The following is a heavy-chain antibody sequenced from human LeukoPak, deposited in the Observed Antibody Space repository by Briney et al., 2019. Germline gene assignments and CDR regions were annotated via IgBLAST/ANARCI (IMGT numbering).Heavy chain of an antibody. CDR1: GFTFDDYG. CDR3: ARDTYYYDSSGYFDY. CDR2: INWNGGST. D-gene: IGHD3-22*01. Sequence: GGSLRLSCAASGFTFDDYGMSWVRQAPGKGLEWVSGINWNGGSTGYADSVKGRFTISRDNAKNSLYLQMNSLRAEDTALYYCARDTYYYDSSGYFDYWGQGTLVTVS. J-gene: IGHJ4*02. V-gene: IGHV3-20*04.